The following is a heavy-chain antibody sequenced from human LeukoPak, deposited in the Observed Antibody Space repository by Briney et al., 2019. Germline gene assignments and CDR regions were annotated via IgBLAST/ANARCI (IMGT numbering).Heavy chain of an antibody. CDR2: IYYSGST. CDR3: ARDPRGVGARPYDAFDI. Sequence: SETLSLTCTVSGGSISSSSYYWGWIRQPPGKGLEWIGSIYYSGSTYYNPSLKSRVTISVDTSKNQFSLKLSSVTAADTAVYYCARDPRGVGARPYDAFDIWGQGTMVTVSS. D-gene: IGHD1-26*01. CDR1: GGSISSSSYY. J-gene: IGHJ3*02. V-gene: IGHV4-39*07.